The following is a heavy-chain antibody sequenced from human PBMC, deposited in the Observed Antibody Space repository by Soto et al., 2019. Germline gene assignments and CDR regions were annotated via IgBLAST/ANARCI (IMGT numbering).Heavy chain of an antibody. D-gene: IGHD4-17*01. CDR3: AKDYGVDAFDI. Sequence: GGSLRLSCAASGFTFSSYGMHWVRQAPGKGLEWVAVIWYDGSNKYYADSVKGRFTISRDNSKNTLYLQMNSLRAEDTAVYYCAKDYGVDAFDIWGQGTMVTVSS. CDR1: GFTFSSYG. CDR2: IWYDGSNK. V-gene: IGHV3-33*06. J-gene: IGHJ3*02.